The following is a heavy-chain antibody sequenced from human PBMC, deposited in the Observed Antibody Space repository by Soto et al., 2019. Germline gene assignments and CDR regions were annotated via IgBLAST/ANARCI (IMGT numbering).Heavy chain of an antibody. CDR2: ISHDGSEK. CDR3: ARAAAYFYHYYYAMDV. CDR1: RFTFSSYA. V-gene: IGHV3-30-3*01. J-gene: IGHJ6*02. D-gene: IGHD6-13*01. Sequence: QVQLVESGGGVVQPGKSLRLSCAASRFTFSSYAMDWVRQAPGKGLEWVAVISHDGSEKYHGDSVKGRFTISRDNPKNTVYLQMNSLRPEDTAVYYCARAAAYFYHYYYAMDVWGQGTAVTVSS.